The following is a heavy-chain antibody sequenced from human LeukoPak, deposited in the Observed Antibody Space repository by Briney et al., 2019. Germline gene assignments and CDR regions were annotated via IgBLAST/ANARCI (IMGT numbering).Heavy chain of an antibody. CDR2: MNPKTGNT. CDR1: GYTFSSYD. V-gene: IGHV1-8*01. D-gene: IGHD3-3*01. CDR3: ARGPRVFGVVLSSHWFFDV. J-gene: IGHJ2*01. Sequence: ASVKVSCTASGYTFSSYDINWVRQAAGQGLEWMAWMNPKTGNTGYAQKFQGRLSFTRNTSINTAYMELSSLRSEDTAVYYCARGPRVFGVVLSSHWFFDVWGRGTLVTVSS.